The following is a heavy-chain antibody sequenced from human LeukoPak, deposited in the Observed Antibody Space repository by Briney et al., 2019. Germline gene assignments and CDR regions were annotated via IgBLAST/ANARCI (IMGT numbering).Heavy chain of an antibody. V-gene: IGHV1-69*05. CDR1: GGTFSSYA. D-gene: IGHD1-7*01. J-gene: IGHJ4*02. Sequence: SVKVSCKASGGTFSSYAISWVRQAPGQGLEWMGGIIPIFGTANYAQKFQGRVTMTRNTSISTAYMELSSLRSEDTAVYYCARNYRIDYWGQGTLVTVSS. CDR2: IIPIFGTA. CDR3: ARNYRIDY.